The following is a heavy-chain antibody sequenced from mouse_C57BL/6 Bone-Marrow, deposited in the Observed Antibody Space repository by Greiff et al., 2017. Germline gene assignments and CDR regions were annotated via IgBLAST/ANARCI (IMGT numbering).Heavy chain of an antibody. D-gene: IGHD1-1*01. Sequence: QVQLQQSGAELARPGASVKLSCKASGYTFTSYGISWVKQRTGPGLEWIGEIYPRSGNTYYNEKFKVKATLTADKSSSTAYMELRSLTSEDSAVYFCAPYYYGSSYDYFDYWGQGTTLTVSS. J-gene: IGHJ2*01. CDR1: GYTFTSYG. V-gene: IGHV1-81*01. CDR2: IYPRSGNT. CDR3: APYYYGSSYDYFDY.